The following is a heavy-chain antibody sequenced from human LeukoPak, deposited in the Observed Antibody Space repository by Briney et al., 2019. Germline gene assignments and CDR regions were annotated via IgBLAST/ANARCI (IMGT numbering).Heavy chain of an antibody. V-gene: IGHV4-59*01. Sequence: SESLSLTCTVSGGPISSYYWSWIRQPPGKGLEWIGYIYISGRTNYNPSLKSRVTISVDTSKNQFSLKLSSVTAADTAVYYCARVTTVTGYYYMDVWGKGTTVSVSS. CDR1: GGPISSYY. CDR3: ARVTTVTGYYYMDV. CDR2: IYISGRT. D-gene: IGHD4-11*01. J-gene: IGHJ6*03.